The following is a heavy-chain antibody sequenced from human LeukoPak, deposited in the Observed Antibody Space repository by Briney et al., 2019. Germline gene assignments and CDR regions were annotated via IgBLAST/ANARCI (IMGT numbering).Heavy chain of an antibody. CDR1: GYSFTSYW. D-gene: IGHD3-22*01. V-gene: IGHV5-51*01. CDR2: IYPGDSDT. J-gene: IGHJ4*02. Sequence: GESPKISCKGSGYSFTSYWIGWVRQMPGKGLEWMGIIYPGDSDTRYSPSFQGQVTISADKSISTAYLQWSSLKASDTAMYYCARLGYDSSGYYYFDYWGQGTLVTVSS. CDR3: ARLGYDSSGYYYFDY.